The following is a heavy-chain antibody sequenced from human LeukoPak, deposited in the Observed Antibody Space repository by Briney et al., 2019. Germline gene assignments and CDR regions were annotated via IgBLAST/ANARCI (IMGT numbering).Heavy chain of an antibody. CDR2: ISGSGSSS. D-gene: IGHD3-16*01. Sequence: GGSLRLSCAASGFNSGFDFHIYAMPWVRQAPGKGLEWVSTISGSGSSSDYVASARGRFTISRDNSNKTLFLQMDSLRVEDTAVYYCAKDPFGEPIGDYWGQGTLVTVSS. V-gene: IGHV3-23*01. J-gene: IGHJ4*02. CDR1: GFNSGFDFHIYA. CDR3: AKDPFGEPIGDY.